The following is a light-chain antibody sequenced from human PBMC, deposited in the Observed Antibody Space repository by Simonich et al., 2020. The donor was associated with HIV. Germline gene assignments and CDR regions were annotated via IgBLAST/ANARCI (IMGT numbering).Light chain of an antibody. CDR1: QSLLHSDGKTY. J-gene: IGKJ5*01. CDR2: EVS. Sequence: DIVMTQTPLSLSFTPGQPASISCQSNQSLLHSDGKTYLYWYLQKPGQSPQLLICEVSNRFSGGPDRLSGRGSETDLTLKISRVHAEDVGDYSCMQSKQLPITFGQGTRLEIK. V-gene: IGKV2D-29*02. CDR3: MQSKQLPIT.